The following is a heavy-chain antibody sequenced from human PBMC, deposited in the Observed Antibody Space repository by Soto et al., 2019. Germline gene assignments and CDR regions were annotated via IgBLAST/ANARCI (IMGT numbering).Heavy chain of an antibody. CDR1: GFTFSSRA. J-gene: IGHJ4*02. V-gene: IGHV3-23*01. Sequence: GGSLRLSCAASGFTFSSRAMSWVRQAPGRGLEWVSGIGASGSSTYYADSVKGRFTISRDNSKNILYLQMHSLRADDTAVYYCAKDVGATITARSFDYWGLGTLVTVSS. CDR3: AKDVGATITARSFDY. D-gene: IGHD5-12*01. CDR2: IGASGSST.